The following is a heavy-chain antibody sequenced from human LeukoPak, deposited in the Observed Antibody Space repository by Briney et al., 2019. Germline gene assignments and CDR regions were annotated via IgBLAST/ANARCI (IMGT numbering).Heavy chain of an antibody. CDR2: IIPILGIA. CDR1: GGTFSSYA. J-gene: IGHJ3*02. V-gene: IGHV1-69*04. CDR3: ATGGCTNGVCFDAFDI. Sequence: SVKVSCKASGGTFSSYAISWVRQAPGQGLEWMGRIIPILGIANYAQKFQGRVTITADKSTSTAYMELSSLRSEDTAVYYCATGGCTNGVCFDAFDIWGQGTMVTVSS. D-gene: IGHD2-8*01.